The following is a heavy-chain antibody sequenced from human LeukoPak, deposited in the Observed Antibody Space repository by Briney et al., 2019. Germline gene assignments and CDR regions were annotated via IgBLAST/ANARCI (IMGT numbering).Heavy chain of an antibody. J-gene: IGHJ5*02. CDR3: ARCLGGFGIVVVPAAKGYNWFDP. CDR2: INPNSGGT. V-gene: IGHV1-2*02. Sequence: ASVKVSCKASGYTFTGYYVHWVRQAPGQGLEWMGWINPNSGGTNYAQKFQGRVTMTRDTSISTAYMELSRLRSDDTAVYYCARCLGGFGIVVVPAAKGYNWFDPWGQGTLVTVSS. CDR1: GYTFTGYY. D-gene: IGHD2-2*01.